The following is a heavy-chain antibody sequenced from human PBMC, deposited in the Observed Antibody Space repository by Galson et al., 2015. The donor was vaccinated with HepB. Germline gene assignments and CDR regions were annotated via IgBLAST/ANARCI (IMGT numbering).Heavy chain of an antibody. CDR1: GDSVSSNNGA. CDR2: TYYRSRWYN. D-gene: IGHD1-26*01. CDR3: ARDGRDKEDSGSSSGSSYALHY. V-gene: IGHV6-1*01. Sequence: CAISGDSVSSNNGAWHWIRQSPSRGLGWLGRTYYRSRWYNEYAVSVRGRITINPDTSKNQFSLQVKSVTPEDSAVYYYARDGRDKEDSGSSSGSSYALHYWGLGTVVTVSS. J-gene: IGHJ4*02.